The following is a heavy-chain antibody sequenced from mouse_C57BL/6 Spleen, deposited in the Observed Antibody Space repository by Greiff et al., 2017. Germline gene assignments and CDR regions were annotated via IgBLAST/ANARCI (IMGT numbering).Heavy chain of an antibody. D-gene: IGHD1-1*01. CDR3: ASNYGSSPVDY. V-gene: IGHV5-6*01. CDR1: GFTFSSYG. Sequence: EVQLVESGGDLVKPGGSLKLSCAASGFTFSSYGMSWVRQTPDKRLEWVATISSGGSYTYYPDSVKGRFTISRNNAKNTLYLQMRSLKSEDTAMYYCASNYGSSPVDYWGQGTTLTVSS. CDR2: ISSGGSYT. J-gene: IGHJ2*01.